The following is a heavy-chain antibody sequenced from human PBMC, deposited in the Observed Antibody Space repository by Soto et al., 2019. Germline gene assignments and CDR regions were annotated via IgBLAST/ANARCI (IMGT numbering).Heavy chain of an antibody. J-gene: IGHJ5*02. V-gene: IGHV4-4*02. CDR1: GGSISTPNW. CDR3: ASGFDSDGLYNGGHP. Sequence: VQLQESGPGLVKPSGTLSLTCTVSGGSISTPNWWSWVRQSPGKRLEWIGEIRHIGSTNYNPSLKSRVTTSIDKSKNQFSLSLSSVLAADTAVYYCASGFDSDGLYNGGHPWGQGTLVSVSS. D-gene: IGHD3-22*01. CDR2: IRHIGST.